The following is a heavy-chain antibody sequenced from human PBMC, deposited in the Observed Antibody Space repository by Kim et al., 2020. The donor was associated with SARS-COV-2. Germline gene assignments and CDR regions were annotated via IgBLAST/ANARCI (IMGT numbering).Heavy chain of an antibody. Sequence: ASVKVSCKASGYTFTSYLIHWLRQAPGQGLEWMGAINPGGDFTRYAQNFQGRITMPSDTSTSTVYMAVSSLRSEDTAVYYCSREPGNTFYFDRWGQGTLVTVSS. CDR3: SREPGNTFYFDR. CDR1: GYTFTSYL. CDR2: INPGGDFT. V-gene: IGHV1-46*03. J-gene: IGHJ4*02.